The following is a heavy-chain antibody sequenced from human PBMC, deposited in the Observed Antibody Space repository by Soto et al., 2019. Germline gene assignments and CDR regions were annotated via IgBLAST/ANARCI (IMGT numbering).Heavy chain of an antibody. J-gene: IGHJ6*03. D-gene: IGHD2-2*01. CDR1: GGTFSSYT. V-gene: IGHV1-69*02. CDR2: IIPILGIA. Sequence: QVQLVQSGAEVKKPGSSVKVSCKASGGTFSSYTISWVRQAPGQGLEWMGRIIPILGIANYAQKFQGRVTITADKSTSTVDMELSSPRSENTAVDYWARNKAGSRWEYTRMGGGYYYMDVWGKGTTVTVSS. CDR3: ARNKAGSRWEYTRMGGGYYYMDV.